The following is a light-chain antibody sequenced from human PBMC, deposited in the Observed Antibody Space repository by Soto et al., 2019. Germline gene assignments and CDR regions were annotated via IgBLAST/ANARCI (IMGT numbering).Light chain of an antibody. CDR1: QNIYSN. CDR2: RAS. J-gene: IGKJ1*01. CDR3: QQYNSYPWT. V-gene: IGKV3-15*01. Sequence: IVMTQSPATLSVSPGERATLSCRASQNIYSNVAWYQQRPGQAPRLLIYRASTRAPGIPARFSGSGSGTEFTLTISSLQSEDFTTYYCQQYNSYPWTFGQGTKVDVK.